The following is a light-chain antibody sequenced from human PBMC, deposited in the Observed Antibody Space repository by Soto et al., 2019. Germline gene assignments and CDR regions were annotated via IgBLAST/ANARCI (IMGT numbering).Light chain of an antibody. V-gene: IGKV2-28*01. CDR3: MQALQTAWT. J-gene: IGKJ1*01. Sequence: DIVMTQSPLSLPVTPGEPASISCRSSQSLLHSNGYTYLDWYLQKPGQSPQLLIYLGSFRASGVPDRFSGSGSGTDFTLKISRVEAEDVGVYYCMQALQTAWTFGQGTKVEI. CDR1: QSLLHSNGYTY. CDR2: LGS.